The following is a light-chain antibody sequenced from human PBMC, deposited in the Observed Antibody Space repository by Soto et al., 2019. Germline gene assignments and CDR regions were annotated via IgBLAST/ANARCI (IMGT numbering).Light chain of an antibody. V-gene: IGLV7-46*01. CDR2: DTA. J-gene: IGLJ2*01. CDR3: LLSHDV. Sequence: QAVVTQEPSLTVSPGGTVTLTCGSSTGAVTSAHYPYWFQQKPGQAPRTLIYDTAIKHSWTPARFSGSLVGGKAALTLSGAQPEDEADYYCLLSHDVFGGGTKVTVL. CDR1: TGAVTSAHY.